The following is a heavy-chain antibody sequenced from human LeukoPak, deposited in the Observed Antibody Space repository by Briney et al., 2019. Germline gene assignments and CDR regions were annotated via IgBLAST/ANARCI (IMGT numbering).Heavy chain of an antibody. CDR3: ARRGGYSYGHYYYYYMDV. D-gene: IGHD5-18*01. J-gene: IGHJ6*03. V-gene: IGHV4-39*01. Sequence: PSETLSLTCTVSGGSISSSSYYWGWIRQPPGKGLEWIGSIYYSGSTYYNPSLKSRVTISVDTSKNQFSLKLSSVTAADTAVYYCARRGGYSYGHYYYYYMDVWGKGTTVTISS. CDR2: IYYSGST. CDR1: GGSISSSSYY.